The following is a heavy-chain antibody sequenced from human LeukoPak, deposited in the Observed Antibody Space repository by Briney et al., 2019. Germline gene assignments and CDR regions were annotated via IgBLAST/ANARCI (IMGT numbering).Heavy chain of an antibody. J-gene: IGHJ6*03. CDR3: ARGLGYSGYDFPPWYYYYYMDV. CDR2: INPSGGST. D-gene: IGHD5-12*01. Sequence: ASVKVSCKASGYTFTSYYMHWVRQAPGQGLEWMGIINPSGGSTSYAQKFQGRVTMTRDTSTSTVYMELSSLRSEDTAVYYCARGLGYSGYDFPPWYYYYYMDVWGKGTTVTISS. CDR1: GYTFTSYY. V-gene: IGHV1-46*01.